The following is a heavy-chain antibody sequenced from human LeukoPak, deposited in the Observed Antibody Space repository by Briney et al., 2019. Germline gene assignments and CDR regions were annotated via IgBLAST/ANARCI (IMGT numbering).Heavy chain of an antibody. V-gene: IGHV3-21*01. CDR1: GFTFSSYS. D-gene: IGHD4-17*01. CDR2: ISSSSSYI. CDR3: ARDRPGTSDPLDAFDI. J-gene: IGHJ3*02. Sequence: GGSLRLSCAASGFTFSSYSMNWVRQAPGKGLEWVSSISSSSSYIYYADSVKGRFTISRDNAKNSLYLQMNSLRAEDTAVYYCARDRPGTSDPLDAFDIWGQGTMVTVSS.